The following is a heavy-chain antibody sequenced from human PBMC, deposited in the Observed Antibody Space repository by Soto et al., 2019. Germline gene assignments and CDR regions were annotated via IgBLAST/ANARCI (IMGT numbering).Heavy chain of an antibody. CDR2: ISYDGSNK. V-gene: IGHV3-30*14. J-gene: IGHJ4*02. Sequence: QVQLVESGGGVVQPGRSLRLSCAASGFTFSSYAMHWVRQAPGKGLEWVAVISYDGSNKYYADSVNGRFTISRDNSMITLYLQMNSLRAEDTAVYYCARDKGTTVNDLDYWGQGTLVTVSS. CDR3: ARDKGTTVNDLDY. D-gene: IGHD4-17*01. CDR1: GFTFSSYA.